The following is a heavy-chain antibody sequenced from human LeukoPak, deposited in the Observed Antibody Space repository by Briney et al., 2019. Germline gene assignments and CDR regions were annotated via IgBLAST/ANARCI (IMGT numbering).Heavy chain of an antibody. CDR1: GGSISSSYYY. J-gene: IGHJ5*02. Sequence: SETLSLTCTVSGGSISSSYYYWGWIRQPPGKGLEWIGSIYYSGSTYYNPSLKSRVTISVDTSKNQFSLKLRSVTAADTAVYYCASGRMDWFDPWGQGTLVTVSS. V-gene: IGHV4-39*01. CDR3: ASGRMDWFDP. CDR2: IYYSGST. D-gene: IGHD1-14*01.